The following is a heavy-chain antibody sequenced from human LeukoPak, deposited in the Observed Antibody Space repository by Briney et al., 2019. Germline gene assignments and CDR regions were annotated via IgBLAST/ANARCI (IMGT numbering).Heavy chain of an antibody. CDR3: ARVSGSSNPYYYYYMDV. D-gene: IGHD6-19*01. CDR2: IYTSGST. J-gene: IGHJ6*03. CDR1: GGSISSYY. Sequence: SETLSLTCTVSGGSISSYYWSWIRQPAGKGLEWIGRIYTSGSTNYNPSLKSRVTMSVDTPKNQFSLKLSSVTAADTAVYYCARVSGSSNPYYYYYMDVWGKGTTVTVSS. V-gene: IGHV4-4*07.